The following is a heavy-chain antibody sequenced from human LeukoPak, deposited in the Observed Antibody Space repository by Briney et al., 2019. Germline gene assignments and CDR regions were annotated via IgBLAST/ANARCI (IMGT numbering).Heavy chain of an antibody. CDR1: GFPVSSIY. Sequence: PGGSLRLSCTASGFPVSSIYMAWVRQAPGKGLEFVSIIYSGGSTSYTDSVEGRFTMSRDNSKNTLYLQMNSLRAEDTAVYYCTRLTWNYFFDNWGQGTLVTVSS. D-gene: IGHD3-10*01. J-gene: IGHJ4*02. CDR3: TRLTWNYFFDN. V-gene: IGHV3-53*01. CDR2: IYSGGST.